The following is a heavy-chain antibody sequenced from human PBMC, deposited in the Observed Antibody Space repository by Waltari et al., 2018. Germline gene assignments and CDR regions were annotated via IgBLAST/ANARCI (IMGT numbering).Heavy chain of an antibody. Sequence: QVQLVQSGAEVKKPGASVKVSCKASGYTFTGYYMNWVRRAPGRGREWMGWSTPNSGGTNSAQKCQGRVTMTRDTSISTAYMELSSLRSDDTAVYYGASPRLGGSGSSEWFDPWGQGTLVTVSS. CDR1: GYTFTGYY. D-gene: IGHD3-10*01. J-gene: IGHJ5*02. CDR3: ASPRLGGSGSSEWFDP. V-gene: IGHV1-2*02. CDR2: STPNSGGT.